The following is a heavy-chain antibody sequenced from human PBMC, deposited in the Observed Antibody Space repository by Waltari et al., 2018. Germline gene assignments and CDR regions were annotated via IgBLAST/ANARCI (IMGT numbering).Heavy chain of an antibody. CDR3: AREGFGRNDAFDI. J-gene: IGHJ3*02. CDR2: IYYSGST. D-gene: IGHD3-10*01. Sequence: KESGPTLVKPTQTLTLTCTFSGFSLSTSGVGVGWIRQPPGKGLEWIGYIYYSGSTNYNPSLKSRVTISVDTSKNQFSLKLSSVTAADTAVYYCAREGFGRNDAFDIWGQGTMVTVSS. CDR1: GFSLSTSGVG. V-gene: IGHV4-61*08.